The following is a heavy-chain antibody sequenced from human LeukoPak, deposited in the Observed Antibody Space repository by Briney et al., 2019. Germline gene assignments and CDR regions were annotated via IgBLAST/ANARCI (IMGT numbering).Heavy chain of an antibody. V-gene: IGHV3-23*01. CDR1: GFTFSSYA. CDR2: ISGNGGTT. D-gene: IGHD3-22*01. CDR3: ARDLIDSGWFDP. Sequence: GGSLRLSCAASGFTFSSYAMTWVRQAPGRGLEWVSAISGNGGTTYYADSVKGRFTISRDNSKNTLYLQMNSLRAEDTAVYYCARDLIDSGWFDPWGRGTLVTVSS. J-gene: IGHJ5*02.